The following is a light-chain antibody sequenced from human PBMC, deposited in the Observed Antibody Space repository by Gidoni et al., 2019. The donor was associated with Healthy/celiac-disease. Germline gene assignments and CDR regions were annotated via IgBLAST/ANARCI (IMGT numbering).Light chain of an antibody. CDR2: AAS. CDR1: QSISSY. CDR3: QQSYSTPRYT. V-gene: IGKV1-39*01. Sequence: TQMTQSPSSLSASVGDRVTITCRASQSISSYLNWYQQKPGKAPKLLIYAASSLQSGVPSRCSGSGSGTDFTLTISRLQPEDFETYYCQQSYSTPRYTFGQGTKLEIK. J-gene: IGKJ2*01.